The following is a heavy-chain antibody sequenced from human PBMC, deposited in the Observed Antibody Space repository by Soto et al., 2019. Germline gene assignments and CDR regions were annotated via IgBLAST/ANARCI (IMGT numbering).Heavy chain of an antibody. V-gene: IGHV1-2*02. Sequence: ASVKVSCKASGYTFTGYYMHWVRQAPGQGLEWMGWINPNSGGTNYAQKFQGRVTMTRDTSISTAYMELSRLRSDDTAVYYCARAEDRSRYYGMDVRGQGTTVTVSS. CDR2: INPNSGGT. CDR1: GYTFTGYY. J-gene: IGHJ6*02. CDR3: ARAEDRSRYYGMDV.